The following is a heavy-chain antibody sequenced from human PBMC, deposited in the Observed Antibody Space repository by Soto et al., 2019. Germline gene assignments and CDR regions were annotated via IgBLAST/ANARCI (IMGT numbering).Heavy chain of an antibody. D-gene: IGHD2-15*01. V-gene: IGHV4-31*02. CDR3: ARERAARSDYYYYGMDA. Sequence: IRQHPGKGLEWIGYIYYSGSTYYNPSLKSRVTISVDTSKNQFSLKLSSVTAADTAVYYCARERAARSDYYYYGMDAWGLGTTVTVS. J-gene: IGHJ6*02. CDR2: IYYSGST.